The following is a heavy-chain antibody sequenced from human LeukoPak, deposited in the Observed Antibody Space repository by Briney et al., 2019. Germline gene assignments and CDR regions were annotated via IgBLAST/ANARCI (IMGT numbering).Heavy chain of an antibody. CDR2: INANTGNP. CDR1: GYTFTSYS. CDR3: ARDCPARDWFFDL. J-gene: IGHJ2*01. V-gene: IGHV7-4-1*02. Sequence: ASVKVSCKASGYTFTSYSMNWVRQAPGQGLEYMGWINANTGNPTYAQGFTGRFVFSLDTSVSTAYLEISSLKAEDTAVYYCARDCPARDWFFDLWGRGTLVTVSS.